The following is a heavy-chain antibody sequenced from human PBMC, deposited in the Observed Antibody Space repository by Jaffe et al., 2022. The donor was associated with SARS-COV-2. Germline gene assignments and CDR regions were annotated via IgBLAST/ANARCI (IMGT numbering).Heavy chain of an antibody. CDR3: ARVKDYYDRAFDL. J-gene: IGHJ2*01. Sequence: QVQLQESGPGLVKPSETLSLTCTVSGGSISSYYWSWIRQPPGKGLEWIGYIYYSGSTNYNPSLKSRVTISVDTSKNQFSLKLSSVTAADTAVYYCARVKDYYDRAFDLWGRGTLVTVSS. D-gene: IGHD3-22*01. V-gene: IGHV4-59*01. CDR1: GGSISSYY. CDR2: IYYSGST.